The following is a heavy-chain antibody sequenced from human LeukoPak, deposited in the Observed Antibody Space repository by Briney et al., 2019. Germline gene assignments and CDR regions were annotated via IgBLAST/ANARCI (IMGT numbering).Heavy chain of an antibody. D-gene: IGHD3-16*01. V-gene: IGHV4-34*01. CDR1: GGSFSGYY. CDR2: INHSGST. CDR3: ARRILGGTAFDM. J-gene: IGHJ3*02. Sequence: PSETLSLTCAVYGGSFSGYYWSWIRQPPGKGLEWIGEINHSGSTNYNPSLKSRVTISVDTSKNQFSLKLSSVTAADTAVYYCARRILGGTAFDMWGQGTMVTVSS.